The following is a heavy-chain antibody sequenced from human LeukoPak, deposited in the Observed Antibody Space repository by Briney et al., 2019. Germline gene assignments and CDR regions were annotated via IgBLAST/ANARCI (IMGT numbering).Heavy chain of an antibody. CDR1: GGSISSYY. V-gene: IGHV4-4*07. Sequence: TSETLSLTCTVSGGSISSYYWSWIRQPAGKGLEWIGRIYTSGSTNYNPSLKSRVTMSVDTSKNQFSLKLSSVTAADTAVYYCARWTPGRIAARPAPFDYWGQGTLVTVSS. J-gene: IGHJ4*02. CDR3: ARWTPGRIAARPAPFDY. CDR2: IYTSGST. D-gene: IGHD6-6*01.